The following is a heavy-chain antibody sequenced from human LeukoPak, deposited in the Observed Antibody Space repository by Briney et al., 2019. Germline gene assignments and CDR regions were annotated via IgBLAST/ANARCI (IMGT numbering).Heavy chain of an antibody. CDR1: GFTFSGSA. CDR3: TGIDYYDPETIHY. Sequence: GGSLRLSCAASGFTFSGSALHWVRQASGKGLEWVGRIRSTANGYATAYAASVKGRFTISRDDSKNTAYLQMDSLKTEDTAVYSCTGIDYYDPETIHYWGQGPLVTVS. J-gene: IGHJ4*02. V-gene: IGHV3-73*01. CDR2: IRSTANGYAT. D-gene: IGHD3-22*01.